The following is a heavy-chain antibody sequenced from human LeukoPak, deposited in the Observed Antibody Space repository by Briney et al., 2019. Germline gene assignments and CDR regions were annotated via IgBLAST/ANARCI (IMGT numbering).Heavy chain of an antibody. CDR2: IKSKTDGGTT. Sequence: GGSLRLSCAASGFTVSSNYMSWVRQAPGKGLEWVGRIKSKTDGGTTDYAAPVKGRFTISRDDSKNTLYLQMNSLKTEDTAVYYCTANLGYCSGGSCYRGRYWGQGTLVTVSS. V-gene: IGHV3-15*01. J-gene: IGHJ4*02. D-gene: IGHD2-15*01. CDR3: TANLGYCSGGSCYRGRY. CDR1: GFTVSSNY.